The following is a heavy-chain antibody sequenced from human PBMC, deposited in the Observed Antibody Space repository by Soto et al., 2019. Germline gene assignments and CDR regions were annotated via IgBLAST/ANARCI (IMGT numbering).Heavy chain of an antibody. Sequence: SEALSLTCNVSGCSISDFYWSWIRQSPGKRLEWIGYLYYTGSTNYNPALKSRVTISLDTSKNQFSLKVRSVTAADTAVYYCARGGGYDFRSSQAPPIDVWGQGTTVTVSS. J-gene: IGHJ6*02. CDR1: GCSISDFY. V-gene: IGHV4-59*01. CDR3: ARGGGYDFRSSQAPPIDV. D-gene: IGHD3-3*01. CDR2: LYYTGST.